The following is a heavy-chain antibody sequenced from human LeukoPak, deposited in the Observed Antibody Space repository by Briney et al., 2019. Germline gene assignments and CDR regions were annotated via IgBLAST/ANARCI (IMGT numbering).Heavy chain of an antibody. CDR3: AKVRAVAVGPAYYFDY. V-gene: IGHV3-23*01. CDR1: GFTFSSYA. Sequence: GGSLRLSCAASGFTFSSYAMSWVRQAPGKGLGWVSAISGSGGSTYYADSVKGRFTISRDNSKNTLYLQMNSLRAEDTAVYYCAKVRAVAVGPAYYFDYWGQGTLVTVSS. CDR2: ISGSGGST. J-gene: IGHJ4*02. D-gene: IGHD6-19*01.